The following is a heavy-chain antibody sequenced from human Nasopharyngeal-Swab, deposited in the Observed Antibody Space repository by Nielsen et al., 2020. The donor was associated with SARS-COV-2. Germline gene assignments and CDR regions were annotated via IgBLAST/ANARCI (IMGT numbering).Heavy chain of an antibody. V-gene: IGHV3-21*01. Sequence: GESLKISCAASGFTFSSYSMNWVRQAPGKGLEWVSSISSSSSYIYYADSVKGRFTISRDNAKNSLYLQMNSLRAEDTAVYYCAGSKHSGSYYYGMDVWGQGTTVTVSS. CDR1: GFTFSSYS. J-gene: IGHJ6*02. CDR3: AGSKHSGSYYYGMDV. D-gene: IGHD1-26*01. CDR2: ISSSSSYI.